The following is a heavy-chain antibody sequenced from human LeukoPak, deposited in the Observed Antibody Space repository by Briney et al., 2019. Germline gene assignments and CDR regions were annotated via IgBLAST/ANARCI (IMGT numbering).Heavy chain of an antibody. CDR3: ARRWYYYDSSGSWDY. Sequence: SETLSLTCAVYGGSFSGYYWSWIRQPPGKGLEWIGEINHSGSTNYNPSLKSRVTIPVDTSKNQFSLKLSSVTAADTAVYYCARRWYYYDSSGSWDYWTQGTLVTVSS. CDR1: GGSFSGYY. D-gene: IGHD3-22*01. J-gene: IGHJ4*02. V-gene: IGHV4-34*01. CDR2: INHSGST.